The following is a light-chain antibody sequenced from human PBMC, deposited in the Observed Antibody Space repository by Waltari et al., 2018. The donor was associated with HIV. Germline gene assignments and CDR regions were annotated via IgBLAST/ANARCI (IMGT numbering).Light chain of an antibody. CDR1: NIGSKS. V-gene: IGLV3-21*02. Sequence: SYVLTQSPSVSVAPGQTASITCGGNNIGSKSVHWYQQKAGQAPVLVVYNGRDRPSGIPERFSGSRSGNTATLTISRVEAGDEADYYCHVWDRSSDHHVFGPGTKVTVL. CDR2: NGR. CDR3: HVWDRSSDHHV. J-gene: IGLJ1*01.